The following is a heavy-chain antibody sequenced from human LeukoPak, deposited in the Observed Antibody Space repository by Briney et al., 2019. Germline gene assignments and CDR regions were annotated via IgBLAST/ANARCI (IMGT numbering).Heavy chain of an antibody. D-gene: IGHD6-6*01. V-gene: IGHV3-7*01. CDR3: AKVESSAFDY. Sequence: GGSLRLSCAASGGSFSSYWWTWVRQAPGKGLEWVANIKEDGSEKYYVDSVKGRFTISRDTAKNSLYLQMNSLRAEDTAVYYCAKVESSAFDYWGHGTLVTVSS. CDR1: GGSFSSYW. J-gene: IGHJ4*01. CDR2: IKEDGSEK.